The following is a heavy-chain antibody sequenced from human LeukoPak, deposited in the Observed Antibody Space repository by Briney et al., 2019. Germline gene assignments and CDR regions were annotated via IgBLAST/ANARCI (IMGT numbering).Heavy chain of an antibody. CDR3: ARDPLIAARGDLYY. Sequence: ASVKASCRASGGTFSSYAISWVRQAPGQGLEWMGGIIPIFGTANYAQKFQGRVTITADESTSTAYMELSSLRSEDTAVYYCARDPLIAARGDLYYWGQGTLVTVSS. CDR2: IIPIFGTA. J-gene: IGHJ4*02. V-gene: IGHV1-69*13. D-gene: IGHD6-6*01. CDR1: GGTFSSYA.